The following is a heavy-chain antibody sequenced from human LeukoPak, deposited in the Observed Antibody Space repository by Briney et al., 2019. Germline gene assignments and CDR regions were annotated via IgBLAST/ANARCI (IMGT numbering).Heavy chain of an antibody. CDR1: GYTSTGYY. D-gene: IGHD5-18*01. CDR3: ARDIAYSYGNDY. Sequence: GASVKVSCKASGYTSTGYYMHWVRQAPGQGLEWMGWINPNSGGTNYAQKFQGRVTMTRDTSISTAYMELSRLRSDDTAVYYCARDIAYSYGNDYWGQGTLVTVST. J-gene: IGHJ4*02. CDR2: INPNSGGT. V-gene: IGHV1-2*02.